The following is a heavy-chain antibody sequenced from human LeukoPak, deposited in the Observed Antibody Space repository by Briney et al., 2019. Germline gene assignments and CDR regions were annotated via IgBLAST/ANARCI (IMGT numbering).Heavy chain of an antibody. V-gene: IGHV3-23*01. CDR3: AKGSTSGYDLFDY. J-gene: IGHJ4*02. CDR2: ISGSGGST. Sequence: PGGSLRLSCAASGFTFSSYAMSWVRQAPGKGLEWVSAISGSGGSTYYADSVKGRFTISRDNSKNTLYLQMNNLRAEDTAVYYCAKGSTSGYDLFDYWGQGTLVTVSS. CDR1: GFTFSSYA. D-gene: IGHD5-12*01.